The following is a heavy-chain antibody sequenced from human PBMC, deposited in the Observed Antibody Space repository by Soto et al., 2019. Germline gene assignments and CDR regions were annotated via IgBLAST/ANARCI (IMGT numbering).Heavy chain of an antibody. CDR2: IYSGGST. D-gene: IGHD2-15*01. CDR3: AREGGGVYCSGGSCYGRYFDF. V-gene: IGHV3-53*01. J-gene: IGHJ4*02. Sequence: PGGSLRLSCAASGFTVSNNYMSWVRQAPGKGLEWVSIIYSGGSTYYADSAQGRFTISRDNSKNTLFLQMSSLRAEDTAVYYCAREGGGVYCSGGSCYGRYFDFWGQGTQVTVSS. CDR1: GFTVSNNY.